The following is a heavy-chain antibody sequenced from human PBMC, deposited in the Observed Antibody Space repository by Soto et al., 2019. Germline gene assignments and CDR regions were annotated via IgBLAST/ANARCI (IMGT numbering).Heavy chain of an antibody. CDR2: ISGSGVST. J-gene: IGHJ4*02. CDR3: AKVGHPYYYDTSGYLPFDY. Sequence: GGSLRLSCAASGFTFNSYAMSWVRQAPGKGLEWVSGISGSGVSTYYADSVKGRFTISRDNSKNTLYLQMNSLRAEDTAVYYCAKVGHPYYYDTSGYLPFDYWGQGTLVTVSS. D-gene: IGHD3-22*01. V-gene: IGHV3-23*01. CDR1: GFTFNSYA.